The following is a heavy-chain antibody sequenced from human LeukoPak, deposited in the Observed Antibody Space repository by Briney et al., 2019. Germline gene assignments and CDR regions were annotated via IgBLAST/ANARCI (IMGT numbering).Heavy chain of an antibody. CDR1: GFTFQNFE. J-gene: IGHJ4*02. Sequence: GGSLRLSCAASGFTFQNFEMNWVCQAPGQGLEWISYIGPNGIYDADSVKGRFTISRDNAKNSLYLQMNSLRAEDTAVYYCARGGYCSGGNCHATLYDFWGQGTLVTVSS. CDR2: IGPNGI. V-gene: IGHV3-48*03. CDR3: ARGGYCSGGNCHATLYDF. D-gene: IGHD2-21*01.